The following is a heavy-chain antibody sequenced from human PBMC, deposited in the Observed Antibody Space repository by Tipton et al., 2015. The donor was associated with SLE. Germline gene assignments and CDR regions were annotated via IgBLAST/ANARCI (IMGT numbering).Heavy chain of an antibody. CDR2: ISTSGST. J-gene: IGHJ5*02. Sequence: TLSLTCAVSGGSFSGYHWTWIREPPGQGLEWIGHISTSGSTNYNPSLKSRVNISVDTSKNQFSLNLTSMTAADTAVYYCAREWGGFDPWGQGTLVTVSS. CDR3: AREWGGFDP. D-gene: IGHD3-16*01. CDR1: GGSFSGYH. V-gene: IGHV4-4*08.